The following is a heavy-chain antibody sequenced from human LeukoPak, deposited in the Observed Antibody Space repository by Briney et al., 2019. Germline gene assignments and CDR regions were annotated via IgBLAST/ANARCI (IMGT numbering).Heavy chain of an antibody. J-gene: IGHJ3*02. V-gene: IGHV3-74*01. Sequence: GGSLRLSCAASGFTFSNYWMHWVRQAPGKGLVWVARITSDGIDTSYADSVKGRFTISRDNSKNTLYLQMNSLRAEDTAVYYCANPLLLVAFDIWGQGTMVTVSS. CDR1: GFTFSNYW. CDR3: ANPLLLVAFDI. CDR2: ITSDGIDT. D-gene: IGHD2/OR15-2a*01.